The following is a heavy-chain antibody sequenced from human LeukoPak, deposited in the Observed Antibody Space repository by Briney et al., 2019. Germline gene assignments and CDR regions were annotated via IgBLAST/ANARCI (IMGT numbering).Heavy chain of an antibody. J-gene: IGHJ6*02. CDR2: MNPNSGNT. D-gene: IGHD5-12*01. V-gene: IGHV1-8*01. CDR1: GYTFTSYD. CDR3: ARGGWGYGGYDAAYYYYGMDV. Sequence: ASVKVSCKASGYTFTSYDINWVRQATGQGLEWMGWMNPNSGNTGYAQKFQGRVTMTRNTSISTAYMELSSLRSEDTAVYYCARGGWGYGGYDAAYYYYGMDVWGQGTTVTVSS.